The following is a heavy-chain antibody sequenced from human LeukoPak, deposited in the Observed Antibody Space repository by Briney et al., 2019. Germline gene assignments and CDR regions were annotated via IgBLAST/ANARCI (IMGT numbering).Heavy chain of an antibody. Sequence: PGGSLRLFCTGSGFPFNMLAMNWARQAPGQGLEWVSGLSRGGETTNYADSVKGRFTVSRDTAKNMVFLQMNDLRPEDAAVYYCAKEQRILHCSEGVCMEGYYFDYCGQGSLVTVSS. CDR2: LSRGGETT. CDR3: AKEQRILHCSEGVCMEGYYFDY. V-gene: IGHV3-23*01. J-gene: IGHJ4*02. CDR1: GFPFNMLA. D-gene: IGHD2-8*01.